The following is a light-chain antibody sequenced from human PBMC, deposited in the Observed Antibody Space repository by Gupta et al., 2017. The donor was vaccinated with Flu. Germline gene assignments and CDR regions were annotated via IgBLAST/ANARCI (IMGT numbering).Light chain of an antibody. CDR3: LLYMGSSICV. CDR1: SSSVSSNYN. J-gene: IGLJ3*02. V-gene: IGLV8-61*01. Sequence: SSSVSSNYNPSSYQQTPPQTARTLIYSKNTRPSWVPDRLFASILCNNAALPITGGQEDDESDYYCLLYMGSSICVFGGGTKLTVL. CDR2: SKN.